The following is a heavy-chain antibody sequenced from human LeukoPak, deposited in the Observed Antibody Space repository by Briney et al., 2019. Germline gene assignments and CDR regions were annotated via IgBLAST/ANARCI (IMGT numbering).Heavy chain of an antibody. CDR2: IYHSGST. CDR1: GGSISSGGYS. J-gene: IGHJ3*02. D-gene: IGHD4-17*01. V-gene: IGHV4-30-2*01. Sequence: PSQTLSLTCAVSGGSISSGGYSWSWIRQPPGKGQEWIGYIYHSGSTYYNPSLKSRVTISVDRSKNQFSLKLSSVTAADTAVYYCARATTVTDGEAFDIWGQGTMVTVSS. CDR3: ARATTVTDGEAFDI.